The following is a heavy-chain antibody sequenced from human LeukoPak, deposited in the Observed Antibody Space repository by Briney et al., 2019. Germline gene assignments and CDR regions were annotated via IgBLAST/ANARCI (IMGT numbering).Heavy chain of an antibody. CDR2: ISAYNGNT. J-gene: IGHJ4*02. CDR3: ARTTVTTLEPDH. Sequence: ASVKVSCKASGYTFTSYGVSWVRQAPGQGLEWMGWISAYNGNTNYAQKLQGRVTMTTDTSTSTAYMELRSLRSDDTAVYYCARTTVTTLEPDHWGQGTLVTVSS. CDR1: GYTFTSYG. V-gene: IGHV1-18*01. D-gene: IGHD4-17*01.